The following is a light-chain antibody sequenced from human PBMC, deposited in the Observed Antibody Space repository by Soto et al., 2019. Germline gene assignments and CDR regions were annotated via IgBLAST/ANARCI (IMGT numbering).Light chain of an antibody. V-gene: IGLV2-23*02. Sequence: QSALTQPASVSGSPGQSITISCTGTSSDVGSYNLVSWYQQHPGKAPKLMIYEVSKRPSGVSNRFSGSKSGNTASLTISGLQAEDEADYCCCSYAGSSTLVFGTGTKLTVL. CDR1: SSDVGSYNL. CDR2: EVS. CDR3: CSYAGSSTLV. J-gene: IGLJ1*01.